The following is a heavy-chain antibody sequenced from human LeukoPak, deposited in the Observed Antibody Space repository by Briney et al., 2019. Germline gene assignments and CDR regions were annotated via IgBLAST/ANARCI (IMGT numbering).Heavy chain of an antibody. J-gene: IGHJ4*02. CDR2: ITGDCNYI. CDR3: ARERNFYYFDY. Sequence: GGSLRLSCAASGFTFNDYTMTWVRQAPGKGLEWVSSITGDCNYIFYADSVKGRFTISRDNAQNSLLLELNSLRGGDTAVYYCARERNFYYFDYWGQGALVTVSS. V-gene: IGHV3-21*01. D-gene: IGHD3-3*01. CDR1: GFTFNDYT.